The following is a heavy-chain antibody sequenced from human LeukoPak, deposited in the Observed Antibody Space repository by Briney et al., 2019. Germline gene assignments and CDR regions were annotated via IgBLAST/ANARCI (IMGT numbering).Heavy chain of an antibody. Sequence: NASETLSLTCTVSGGSISSYYWSWIRQPAGKGLDWIGRIYTSGSTNYNPSLKSRVTMSVATSKNQFSLKLSSVTAADTAVYYCARENPYYYDSSWGQGTLVTVSS. CDR3: ARENPYYYDSS. CDR2: IYTSGST. CDR1: GGSISSYY. D-gene: IGHD3-22*01. V-gene: IGHV4-4*07. J-gene: IGHJ4*02.